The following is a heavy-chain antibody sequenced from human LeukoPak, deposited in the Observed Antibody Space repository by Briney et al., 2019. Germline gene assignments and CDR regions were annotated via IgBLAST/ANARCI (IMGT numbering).Heavy chain of an antibody. D-gene: IGHD3-3*01. V-gene: IGHV4-4*07. CDR3: ARDRFGDLNYFDY. J-gene: IGHJ4*02. CDR2: IYTSGST. CDR1: GGSISSYF. Sequence: SETLSLTCTVSGGSISSYFWSWIRQPAGRGLEWIWRIYTSGSTNYNPSLKSRVTISADKSTNQFSLKLSSVTAADTAVYYCARDRFGDLNYFDYWGQGTLVTVSS.